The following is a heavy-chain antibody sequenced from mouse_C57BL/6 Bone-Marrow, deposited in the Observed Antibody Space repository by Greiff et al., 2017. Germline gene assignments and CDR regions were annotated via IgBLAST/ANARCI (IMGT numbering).Heavy chain of an antibody. V-gene: IGHV1-50*01. D-gene: IGHD2-4*01. Sequence: QVQLQQPGAELVKPGASVKLSCKASGYTFTSYWMQWVKQRPGQGLEWIGEIDPSDSYTNDNQKFKGKATLTVDTSSSTAYMQLSSLTSEDSAVYYCAYYDYLYAMDYWGQGTSVTVSS. CDR1: GYTFTSYW. CDR3: AYYDYLYAMDY. J-gene: IGHJ4*01. CDR2: IDPSDSYT.